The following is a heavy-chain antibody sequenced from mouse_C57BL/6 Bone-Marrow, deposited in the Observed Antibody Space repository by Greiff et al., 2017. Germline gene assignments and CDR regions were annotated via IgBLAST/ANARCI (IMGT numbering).Heavy chain of an antibody. Sequence: EVQLVESGGDLVKPGGSLKLSCAASGFTFSSYGMSWVRQTPDKRLEWVATISSGGSYTYYPDSVKGRFTISRDNAKNTLYLQMSRLKSEDTAMYYCARLRRRRYYFDYWGKGTTLTVSS. CDR1: GFTFSSYG. V-gene: IGHV5-6*01. D-gene: IGHD2-12*01. J-gene: IGHJ2*01. CDR3: ARLRRRRYYFDY. CDR2: ISSGGSYT.